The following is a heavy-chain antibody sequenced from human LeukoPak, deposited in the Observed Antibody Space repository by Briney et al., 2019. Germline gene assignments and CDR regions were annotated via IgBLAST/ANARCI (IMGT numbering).Heavy chain of an antibody. CDR2: IKQDGSEK. J-gene: IGHJ4*02. CDR3: ARDSGRRGESESGYYDY. V-gene: IGHV3-7*01. Sequence: PGGSLRLSCAASGFTFSSHCMSWFRLAPGKGLEWVANIKQDGSEKYYVDSVKGRFTISRDNARNSLYLQTSSLRGEDTAVYYCARDSGRRGESESGYYDYWGQGTLVTVSS. D-gene: IGHD3-22*01. CDR1: GFTFSSHC.